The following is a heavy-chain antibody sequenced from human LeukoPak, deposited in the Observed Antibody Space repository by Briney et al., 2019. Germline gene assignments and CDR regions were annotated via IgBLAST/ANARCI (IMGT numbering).Heavy chain of an antibody. V-gene: IGHV3-66*01. CDR2: IYSGGYT. CDR3: ARGRPAHYFDS. D-gene: IGHD6-6*01. Sequence: GGSLGLSCAASGFTVSSTYLTWVRQAPGKGLEWLSVIYSGGYTYYADSVKGRFFISRDISENMVYLQMNSLSVEDTAVYFCARGRPAHYFDSWGPGALVTVS. CDR1: GFTVSSTY. J-gene: IGHJ4*02.